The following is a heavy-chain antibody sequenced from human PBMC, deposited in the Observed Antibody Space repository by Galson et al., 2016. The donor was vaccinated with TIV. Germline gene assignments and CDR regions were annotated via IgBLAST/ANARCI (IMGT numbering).Heavy chain of an antibody. J-gene: IGHJ6*02. V-gene: IGHV3-66*02. CDR2: ISDGGYT. CDR3: AIDRVVGATYYYYYYGMDV. D-gene: IGHD1-26*01. Sequence: SLRLSCAASGLSVSINYMTWVRQAPGRGLEWVSLISDGGYTYYPDSVKGRFTISRDNSKNTLYLQMNSLRVEDTAIYYCAIDRVVGATYYYYYYGMDVWGQATAVTVSS. CDR1: GLSVSINY.